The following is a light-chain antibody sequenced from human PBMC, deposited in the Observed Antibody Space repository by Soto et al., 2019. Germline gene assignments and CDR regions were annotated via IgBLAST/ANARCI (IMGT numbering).Light chain of an antibody. J-gene: IGKJ5*01. Sequence: IQMTQSPSSLSASVGGRVTITCQASQDIRYYLNWFQQKPGKAPKVLIYDVSRLETGVPSRFSGSGSGTHFSLAISSLQPEDIATYYCQQYDSLPITFGQGTRLETK. V-gene: IGKV1-33*01. CDR2: DVS. CDR3: QQYDSLPIT. CDR1: QDIRYY.